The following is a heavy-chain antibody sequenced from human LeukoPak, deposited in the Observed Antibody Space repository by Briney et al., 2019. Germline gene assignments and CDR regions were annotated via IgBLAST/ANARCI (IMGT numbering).Heavy chain of an antibody. CDR3: ARGLSSISNWFDP. Sequence: GESLKISCKGSGYSFTSYWIGWVRQMPGKGLEWMGIIYPGDSDTRYSPSFQGQVTISADKSISTAYLQWSSLKASDNAMYYCARGLSSISNWFDPWGQGALVTVSS. V-gene: IGHV5-51*01. D-gene: IGHD3-16*02. CDR1: GYSFTSYW. J-gene: IGHJ5*02. CDR2: IYPGDSDT.